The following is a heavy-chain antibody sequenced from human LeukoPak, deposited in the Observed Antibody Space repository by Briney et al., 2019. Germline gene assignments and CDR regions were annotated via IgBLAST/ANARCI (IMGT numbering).Heavy chain of an antibody. CDR2: IKPDGSEK. D-gene: IGHD6-13*01. J-gene: IGHJ6*02. Sequence: PRGSLRLSCAASGFTLSSYWTSWVRQAPGKGLEWVANIKPDGSEKYYVDSVKGRFTISRENAKNSLYLQMNSLRAEDTAVYYCARDGLAAADNYYYYGMDVWGQGTTVTVSS. V-gene: IGHV3-7*05. CDR1: GFTLSSYW. CDR3: ARDGLAAADNYYYYGMDV.